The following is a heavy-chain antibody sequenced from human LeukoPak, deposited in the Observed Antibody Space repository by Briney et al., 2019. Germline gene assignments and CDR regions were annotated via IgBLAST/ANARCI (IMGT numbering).Heavy chain of an antibody. CDR3: AKDAHSSSWYGPEDYYYYYGMDV. CDR2: ISGSGGST. V-gene: IGHV3-23*01. D-gene: IGHD6-13*01. Sequence: GGSLRLSCAASGFTFSSYAMSWVRQAPGKGLEWVSAISGSGGSTYYADSVKGRFTISRDNSKNTLYLQMNSLRAEDTAVYYCAKDAHSSSWYGPEDYYYYYGMDVWGQGTTVTVSS. CDR1: GFTFSSYA. J-gene: IGHJ6*02.